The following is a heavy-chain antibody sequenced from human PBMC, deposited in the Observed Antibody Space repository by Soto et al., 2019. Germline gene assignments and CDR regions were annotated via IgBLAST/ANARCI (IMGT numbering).Heavy chain of an antibody. D-gene: IGHD3-22*01. V-gene: IGHV4-31*03. CDR3: ARVSMYYYDSSGYYYPGYFDY. Sequence: QVQLQESGPGLVKPSQTLSLTCTVSGGSISSGGYYWSWIRQHPGKGLEWIGYIYYSGSTYYNPSLKSRVTISVDTSKNQFSLKLSSVTAADTAVYYCARVSMYYYDSSGYYYPGYFDYWGQGTLVTVSS. CDR1: GGSISSGGYY. J-gene: IGHJ4*02. CDR2: IYYSGST.